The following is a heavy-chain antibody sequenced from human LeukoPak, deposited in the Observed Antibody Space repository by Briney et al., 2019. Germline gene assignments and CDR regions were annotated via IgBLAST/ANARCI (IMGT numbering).Heavy chain of an antibody. CDR2: ISSTSNYI. CDR3: ARGRGSSSSGRSNRRYNYYYYMDV. J-gene: IGHJ6*03. Sequence: GGSLRLSCAASGFSFNTYNMNWVRQAPGKGLEWVSSISSTSNYISYADSVKGRFTISRDNAKNSLYLQMNSLRAEDTAVYYCARGRGSSSSGRSNRRYNYYYYMDVWGKGTTVTVSS. CDR1: GFSFNTYN. D-gene: IGHD6-6*01. V-gene: IGHV3-21*04.